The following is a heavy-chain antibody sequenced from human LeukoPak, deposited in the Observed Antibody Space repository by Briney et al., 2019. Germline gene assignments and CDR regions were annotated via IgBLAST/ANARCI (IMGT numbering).Heavy chain of an antibody. CDR1: GFTFSSYA. J-gene: IGHJ4*02. CDR2: ISYDGSNK. Sequence: GGSLRLSCAASGFTFSSYAMHWVRQAPGKGLEWVAVISYDGSNKYYADSVKGRFTISRDNSKNTLHLQMNSLRAEDTAVYYCARDLTDSSGWYRFDYWGQGTLVTVSS. V-gene: IGHV3-30-3*01. D-gene: IGHD6-19*01. CDR3: ARDLTDSSGWYRFDY.